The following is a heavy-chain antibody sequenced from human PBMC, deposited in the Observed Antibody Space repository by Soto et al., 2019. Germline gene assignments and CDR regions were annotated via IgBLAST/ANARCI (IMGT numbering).Heavy chain of an antibody. V-gene: IGHV1-69*13. J-gene: IGHJ4*02. CDR3: ARPPGSSPLFDY. D-gene: IGHD6-6*01. CDR1: GGTFSNYT. CDR2: IIPIFGTA. Sequence: SVKVSCKASGGTFSNYTINWVRQAPGQGLEWMGGIIPIFGTANYAQKFQGRVTITADESTSTAYMELSSLRSEDTAVYYCARPPGSSPLFDYWGQGTLVTVSS.